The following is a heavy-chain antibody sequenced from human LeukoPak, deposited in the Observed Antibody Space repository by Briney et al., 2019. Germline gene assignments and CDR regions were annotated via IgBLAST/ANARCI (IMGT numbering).Heavy chain of an antibody. CDR1: GFTFSSYW. Sequence: GGSLRLSCAASGFTFSSYWMHWVRQAPGKGLVWVSRINSDGSSTSYADSVKGRFTISRDNAKNSLYLQMNSLRAEDTAVYYCARWEYDILTGYPLYYMDVWGKGTTVTISS. D-gene: IGHD3-9*01. CDR3: ARWEYDILTGYPLYYMDV. CDR2: INSDGSST. J-gene: IGHJ6*03. V-gene: IGHV3-74*01.